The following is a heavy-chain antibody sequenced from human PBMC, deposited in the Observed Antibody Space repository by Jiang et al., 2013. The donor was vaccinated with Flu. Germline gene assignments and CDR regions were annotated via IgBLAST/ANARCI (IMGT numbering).Heavy chain of an antibody. D-gene: IGHD4-17*01. J-gene: IGHJ6*02. V-gene: IGHV4-38-2*01. Sequence: LLKPSETLSLTCAVSNYSITSGYFWGWIRQPPGKGLEWIGSIYHSGNTYYTPSLKSRVNISVDTSKNQFSLRLTPVTAADTAVYYCAGTTVTTFYYAMDVWGQGTRVTVSS. CDR3: AGTTVTTFYYAMDV. CDR2: IYHSGNT. CDR1: NYSITSGYF.